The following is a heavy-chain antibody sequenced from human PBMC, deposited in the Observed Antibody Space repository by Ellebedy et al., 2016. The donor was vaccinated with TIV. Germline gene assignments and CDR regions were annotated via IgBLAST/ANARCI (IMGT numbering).Heavy chain of an antibody. J-gene: IGHJ4*02. CDR1: GFTFSDYY. D-gene: IGHD3-10*01. Sequence: GESLKISXAASGFTFSDYYMSWIRQAPGKGLEWVSYISSSSYTNYADSVKGRFTISRDNAKNSLYLQMNSLRDEDTAVYYCARDRRRLGFGDLYRGFDYWGQGTLVTVSS. V-gene: IGHV3-11*06. CDR2: ISSSSYT. CDR3: ARDRRRLGFGDLYRGFDY.